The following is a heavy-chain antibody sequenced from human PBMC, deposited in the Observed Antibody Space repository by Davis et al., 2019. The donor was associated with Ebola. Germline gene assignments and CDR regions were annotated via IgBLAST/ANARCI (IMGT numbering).Heavy chain of an antibody. CDR3: ARHYVHDYYMGLDV. CDR2: IHTGGRT. CDR1: GCRVSGPY. V-gene: IGHV3-66*04. J-gene: IGHJ6*02. D-gene: IGHD3-10*02. Sequence: GSLRLSCAASGCRVSGPYTSWVRQAPGKGLEWVSVIHTGGRTYYTDSVKGRFTISRDNSKNTIYLQMSSLRAEDTAVYYCARHYVHDYYMGLDVWGQGTTVIVSS.